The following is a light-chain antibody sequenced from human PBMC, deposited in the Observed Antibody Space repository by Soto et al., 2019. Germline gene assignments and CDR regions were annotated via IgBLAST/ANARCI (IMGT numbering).Light chain of an antibody. CDR1: SSDVGGYNY. Sequence: QSALTQPASVSGSPGQSITISCTGTSSDVGGYNYVSWYQQHPGKAPKLMIYDVSNRPSGVSNRFTGSTSCNTASLTISGLHAADEADYYCSSYSSSSTLYVFGTGTKLTVL. V-gene: IGLV2-14*01. J-gene: IGLJ1*01. CDR2: DVS. CDR3: SSYSSSSTLYV.